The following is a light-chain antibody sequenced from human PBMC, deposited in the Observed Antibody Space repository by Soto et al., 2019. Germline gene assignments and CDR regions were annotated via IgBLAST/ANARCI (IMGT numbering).Light chain of an antibody. V-gene: IGKV1-5*03. CDR3: QHYITSPWT. CDR1: QSINSW. Sequence: DIQMTQSPSTLSASVGDRVTITCRASQSINSWLAWYQQKPGKAPKLLIYKASILESGVPSRFSGSGSGTEFTLTISSLQPDDFATYYCQHYITSPWTSGQGTKVDIK. CDR2: KAS. J-gene: IGKJ1*01.